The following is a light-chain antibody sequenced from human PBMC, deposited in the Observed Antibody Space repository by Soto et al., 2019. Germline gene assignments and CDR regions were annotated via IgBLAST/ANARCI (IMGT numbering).Light chain of an antibody. CDR3: SSYTTSSTVV. J-gene: IGLJ2*01. CDR1: SSDVGVYNY. Sequence: QSALTQPASVSGSPGQSITISCTGTSSDVGVYNYVSWYQQHPGEAPKLMIYDVTERPSGVSNRFSGSKSGNTASLTISGLQAEDEADYYCSSYTTSSTVVFGGGTKLTVL. CDR2: DVT. V-gene: IGLV2-14*03.